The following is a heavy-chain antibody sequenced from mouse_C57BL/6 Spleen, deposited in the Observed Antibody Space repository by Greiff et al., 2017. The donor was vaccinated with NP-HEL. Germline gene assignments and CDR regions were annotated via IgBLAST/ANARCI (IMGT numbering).Heavy chain of an antibody. CDR2: IDPENGDT. CDR1: GFNIKDDY. D-gene: IGHD1-1*01. J-gene: IGHJ1*03. Sequence: VQLKQSGAELVRPGASVKLSCTASGFNIKDDYMHWVKQRPEQGLEWIGWIDPENGDTEYASKFQGKATITADTSSNTAYLQLSSLTSEDTAVYYCTTPLYGSVWYFDVWGTGTTVTVSS. V-gene: IGHV14-4*01. CDR3: TTPLYGSVWYFDV.